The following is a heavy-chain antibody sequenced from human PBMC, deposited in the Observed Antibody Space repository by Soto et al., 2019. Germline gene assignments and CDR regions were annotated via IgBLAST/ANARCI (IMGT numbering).Heavy chain of an antibody. CDR1: EFTFSTYD. Sequence: GGSLRLSCVASEFTFSTYDMSWVRQAPGKGLEWVSDIRGSGDSPFYADSVKGRFTISRDNAKNTLYLQMNNLIAEDTAVYYCASAGYYYDSSGPLPSDFWGQGTLVTVSS. J-gene: IGHJ4*02. CDR2: IRGSGDSP. CDR3: ASAGYYYDSSGPLPSDF. D-gene: IGHD3-22*01. V-gene: IGHV3-23*01.